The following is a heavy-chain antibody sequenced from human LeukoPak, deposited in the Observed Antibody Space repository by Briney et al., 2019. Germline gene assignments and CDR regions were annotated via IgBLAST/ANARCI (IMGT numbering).Heavy chain of an antibody. CDR2: ISGNGART. D-gene: IGHD3-22*01. J-gene: IGHJ3*01. Sequence: GGSLRLSCAASGLPFSSYAMNWVRQAQGKGLNGVAFISGNGARTDYADSVKGRFTISRDNCKNTLHLQMNSLRAEDTAVYYSAKARIVVVPPADALDVWGQGTLVTVSS. V-gene: IGHV3-23*01. CDR3: AKARIVVVPPADALDV. CDR1: GLPFSSYA.